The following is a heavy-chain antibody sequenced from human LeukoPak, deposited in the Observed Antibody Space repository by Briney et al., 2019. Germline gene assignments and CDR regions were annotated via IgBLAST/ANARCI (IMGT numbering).Heavy chain of an antibody. CDR2: ISGSGSST. CDR3: AKYSGSYYYPPNWDS. V-gene: IGHV3-23*01. D-gene: IGHD1-26*01. J-gene: IGHJ4*02. Sequence: GGSLRLSCAASGFTFSSYAMSWVRQAPGKGLEWVSGISGSGSSTYYADSVKGRFTLSRDYPKNTLYLQMNSLRAEDTAVYFCAKYSGSYYYPPNWDSWGQGTLVTVSS. CDR1: GFTFSSYA.